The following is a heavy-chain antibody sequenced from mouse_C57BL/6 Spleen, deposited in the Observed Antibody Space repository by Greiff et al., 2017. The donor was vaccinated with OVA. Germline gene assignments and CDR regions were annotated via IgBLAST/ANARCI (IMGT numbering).Heavy chain of an antibody. CDR2: IDPETGGT. CDR1: GYTFTDYE. CDR3: TRSGNWYFDV. Sequence: VQLQQSRAELVRPGASVTLSCKASGYTFTDYEMHWVKQTPVHGLEWIGAIDPETGGTAYNQKFKGKAILTADKSSSTAYMELRSLTSEDSAVYYCTRSGNWYFDVWGTGTTVTVSS. V-gene: IGHV1-15*01. D-gene: IGHD1-1*02. J-gene: IGHJ1*03.